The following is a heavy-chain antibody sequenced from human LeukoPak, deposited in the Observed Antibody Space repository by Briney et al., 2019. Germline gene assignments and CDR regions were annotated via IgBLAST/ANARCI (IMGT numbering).Heavy chain of an antibody. CDR1: GFTFTTYW. D-gene: IGHD3-10*02. CDR2: IKQDGSEK. CDR3: ARDVRHGMDV. Sequence: GGSLRLSCAASGFTFTTYWMNWVRQAPGKGLEWVANIKQDGSEKYYVDSVKGRFTISRDNARNSLYLQMNSLRAEDTAVYYCARDVRHGMDVWGKGTTVTVSS. V-gene: IGHV3-7*03. J-gene: IGHJ6*04.